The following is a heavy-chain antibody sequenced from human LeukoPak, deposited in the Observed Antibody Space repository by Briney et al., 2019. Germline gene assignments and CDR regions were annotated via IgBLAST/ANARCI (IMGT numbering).Heavy chain of an antibody. D-gene: IGHD4-17*01. CDR1: GFTFSSYA. J-gene: IGHJ6*02. V-gene: IGHV3-23*01. Sequence: GGSLRLSCAASGFTFSSYAMSWVRQAPGKGLKWVSAISGSGGSTYYADSVKGRFTISRDNSKNTLYLQMNSLRAEDAAVYYCAKGGTVSRAYYYYYGMDVWGQGTTVTVSS. CDR2: ISGSGGST. CDR3: AKGGTVSRAYYYYYGMDV.